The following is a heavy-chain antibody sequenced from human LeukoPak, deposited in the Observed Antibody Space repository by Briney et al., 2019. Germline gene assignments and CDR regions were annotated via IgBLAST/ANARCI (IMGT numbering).Heavy chain of an antibody. V-gene: IGHV3-30*18. CDR2: ISYDGSNK. J-gene: IGHJ6*02. Sequence: EGSLRLSCAASGFTFSSYGMHWVRQAPGKGLEWVAVISYDGSNKYYADSVKGRFTISRDNSKNTLYLQMNSLRAEDTAVYYCAKDQERWSYGMDVWGQGTTVTVSS. D-gene: IGHD2-15*01. CDR3: AKDQERWSYGMDV. CDR1: GFTFSSYG.